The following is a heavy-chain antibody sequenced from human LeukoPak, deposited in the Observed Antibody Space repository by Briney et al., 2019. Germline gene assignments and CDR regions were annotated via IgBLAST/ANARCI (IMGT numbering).Heavy chain of an antibody. Sequence: ASVKVSCKASGGTFSSYAISWVRQAPGQGLEWMGGIIPIFGTANYAQKFQGRVTITADESTSTAYMELSSLRSEDTAVYYCARDSGYSSGWYEVDYWGQGTLVTVSS. CDR1: GGTFSSYA. CDR3: ARDSGYSSGWYEVDY. D-gene: IGHD6-19*01. J-gene: IGHJ4*02. CDR2: IIPIFGTA. V-gene: IGHV1-69*13.